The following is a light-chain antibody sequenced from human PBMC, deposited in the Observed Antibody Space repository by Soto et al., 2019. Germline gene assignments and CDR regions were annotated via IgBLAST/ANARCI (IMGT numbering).Light chain of an antibody. CDR3: QKYYSAPWT. J-gene: IGKJ1*01. CDR2: AAS. Sequence: DIQMTQSPSSLSASVGDRVTITCRASQGIYNSLAWYQQKPGKVPKLLIYAASTLQSGVPSRFSGSGSGTDFTLTISSLQREDVATYYCQKYYSAPWTFGQGTKVEIK. CDR1: QGIYNS. V-gene: IGKV1-27*01.